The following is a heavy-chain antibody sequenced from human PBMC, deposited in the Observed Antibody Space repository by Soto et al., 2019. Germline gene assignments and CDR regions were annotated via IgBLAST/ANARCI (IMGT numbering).Heavy chain of an antibody. J-gene: IGHJ6*03. D-gene: IGHD2-15*01. V-gene: IGHV4-59*08. CDR1: GGSISSYY. CDR2: IYYSGST. Sequence: SETLSLTCTVSGGSISSYYWSWIRQPPGKGLEWIGYIYYSGSTNYNPSLKSRVTISVETSRNQFSLKLSSVTAADTAVYYCARLGYCSGGSCYNRGGYYYYYYMDVWGKGTTVTVSS. CDR3: ARLGYCSGGSCYNRGGYYYYYYMDV.